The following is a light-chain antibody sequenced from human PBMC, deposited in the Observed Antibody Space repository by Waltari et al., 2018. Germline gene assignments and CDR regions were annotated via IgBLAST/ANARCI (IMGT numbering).Light chain of an antibody. V-gene: IGLV2-23*02. CDR2: AVS. Sequence: QDALTQPASVSGSPGQSITISCTGTSSDVGTYRRVHWYQQHPGKAPKLMIYAVSKRPSGVSDRFSGSKSGDMASLTISGLQPEDEAEYFCSSYAGSSKGVFGGGTKVTVL. CDR1: SSDVGTYRR. J-gene: IGLJ2*01. CDR3: SSYAGSSKGV.